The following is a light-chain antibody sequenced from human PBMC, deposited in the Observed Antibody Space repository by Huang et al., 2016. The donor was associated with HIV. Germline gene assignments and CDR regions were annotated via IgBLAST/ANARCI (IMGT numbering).Light chain of an antibody. V-gene: IGKV1-9*01. CDR1: QGISSD. Sequence: IQLTQSPSSLSASVGARVTITCRASQGISSDIAWYQQKPGKAPKLLIYAASTLESVVPARFSGSGSGTDFTLTIRSLQPEDFATYYCQQLNNFPLTFGGGTKVEIK. CDR2: AAS. CDR3: QQLNNFPLT. J-gene: IGKJ4*01.